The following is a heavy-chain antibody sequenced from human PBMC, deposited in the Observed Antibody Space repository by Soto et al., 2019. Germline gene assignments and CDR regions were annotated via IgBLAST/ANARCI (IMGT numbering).Heavy chain of an antibody. J-gene: IGHJ4*02. CDR1: GFNFNNYA. V-gene: IGHV3-23*01. D-gene: IGHD4-17*01. CDR2: ISSSGGTT. CDR3: AKESKVVFDYGDYDY. Sequence: GGSLRLSCATSGFNFNNYAMSWVRQAPGERLEWVSFISSSGGTTYYADSVKGRFTISRDNSKNTLYLQMNSLRAEDTAVYYCAKESKVVFDYGDYDYWGQGTLVTVSS.